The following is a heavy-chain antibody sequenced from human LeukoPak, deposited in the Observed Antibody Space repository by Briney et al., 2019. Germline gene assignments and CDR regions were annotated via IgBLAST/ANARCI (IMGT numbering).Heavy chain of an antibody. CDR1: GGSISGSSYY. CDR3: ARSDYGSGNYYWSLDY. V-gene: IGHV4-39*07. Sequence: SETLSLTCTVSGGSISGSSYYWGWIRQPPGKGLEWIGSIYYSGSTYYNPSLKSRVTISIDTSKNQFSLKLSSVTAADTAVYYCARSDYGSGNYYWSLDYWGQGTLVTVSS. J-gene: IGHJ4*02. D-gene: IGHD3-10*01. CDR2: IYYSGST.